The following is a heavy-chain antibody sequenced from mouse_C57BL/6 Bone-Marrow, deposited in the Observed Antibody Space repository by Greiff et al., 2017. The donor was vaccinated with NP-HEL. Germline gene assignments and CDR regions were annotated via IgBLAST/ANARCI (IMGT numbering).Heavy chain of an antibody. CDR1: GYSITSGYY. Sequence: LQQSGPGLVKPSQSLSLTCSVTGYSITSGYYWNWIRQFPGNKLEWMGYISYDGSNNYNPSLKNRISITRDTSKNQFFLKLNSVTTEDTATYYCARDRWLLPLWYFDVWGTGTTVTVSS. D-gene: IGHD2-3*01. CDR2: ISYDGSN. J-gene: IGHJ1*03. V-gene: IGHV3-6*01. CDR3: ARDRWLLPLWYFDV.